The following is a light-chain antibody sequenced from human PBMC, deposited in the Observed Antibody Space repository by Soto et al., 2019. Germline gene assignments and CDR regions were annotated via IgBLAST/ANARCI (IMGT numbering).Light chain of an antibody. V-gene: IGKV1-12*01. CDR2: TGS. CDR3: LQANSFPLT. J-gene: IGKJ4*01. CDR1: QGISNW. Sequence: DIQMTQSPSSVSASVGDRVSITCRASQGISNWLAWYQQKPGRAPKLLIYTGSSLQSGVPSRFSGTGSGTDFTLTISSVQPEDVATYYCLQANSFPLTFGGGTKVEIK.